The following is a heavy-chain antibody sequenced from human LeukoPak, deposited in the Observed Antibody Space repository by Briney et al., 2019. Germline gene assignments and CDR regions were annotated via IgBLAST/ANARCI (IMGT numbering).Heavy chain of an antibody. CDR3: ARKVVGSTHPLDY. D-gene: IGHD1-26*01. Sequence: GAPVKVSCKASGYTLSGNSMHWVRQAPGQGLEWMGWINGESGDTKYAQRFQGRVTMTRDTSTTTVNMELTRLESDDTAVYYCARKVVGSTHPLDYWGQGTLVTVSS. CDR2: INGESGDT. CDR1: GYTLSGNS. V-gene: IGHV1-2*02. J-gene: IGHJ4*02.